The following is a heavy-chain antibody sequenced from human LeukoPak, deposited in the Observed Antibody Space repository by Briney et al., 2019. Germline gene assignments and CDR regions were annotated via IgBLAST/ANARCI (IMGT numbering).Heavy chain of an antibody. CDR1: GGSISSGGYY. V-gene: IGHV4-31*03. D-gene: IGHD3-16*01. J-gene: IGHJ4*02. CDR3: ASLVWGAYYFDY. CDR2: IYYSGST. Sequence: KPSQTLSLTCTVSGGSISSGGYYWSWLRQHPGQGLVWIGYIYYSGSTYYNPSLKSRVTISVDTSKNQFSLKLSSVTAADTAVYYCASLVWGAYYFDYWGQGTLVTVYS.